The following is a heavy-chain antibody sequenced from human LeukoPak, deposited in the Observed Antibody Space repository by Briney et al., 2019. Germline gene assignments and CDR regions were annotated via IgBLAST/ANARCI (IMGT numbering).Heavy chain of an antibody. D-gene: IGHD2-21*01. CDR3: AGGGDSRKAGY. V-gene: IGHV4-31*03. CDR2: IQSTGTT. J-gene: IGHJ4*02. Sequence: SQILSLTCTVSGDSVSNGNYYWNWIRQHPAKGLEWLAFIQSTGTTRYNPSLKSRLIVSLDTSKNQFSLKLTAVTAADTAVYYCAGGGDSRKAGYWGRGTLITVSS. CDR1: GDSVSNGNYY.